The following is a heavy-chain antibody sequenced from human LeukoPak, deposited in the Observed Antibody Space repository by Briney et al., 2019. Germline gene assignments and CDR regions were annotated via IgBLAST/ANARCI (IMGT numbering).Heavy chain of an antibody. D-gene: IGHD4-11*01. J-gene: IGHJ4*02. CDR1: GFTFSSYS. Sequence: GASLRLPCAASGFTFSSYSMNWVRQAPGKGLEWVSYISSSSSTIYYADSVKGRFTISRDNAKNSLYPQMNSLRAEDTAVYYCARMTTSSDYWGQGTLVTVSS. CDR2: ISSSSSTI. CDR3: ARMTTSSDY. V-gene: IGHV3-48*01.